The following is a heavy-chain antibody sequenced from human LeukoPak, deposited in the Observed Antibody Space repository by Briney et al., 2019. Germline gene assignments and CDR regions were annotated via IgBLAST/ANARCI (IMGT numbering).Heavy chain of an antibody. CDR3: ARSRYFDWPFYYYYMDV. J-gene: IGHJ6*03. CDR2: INPNSGGT. Sequence: ASVKVSCKASGYTFTGYYMHWVRQAPGQGLEWMGWINPNSGGTNCAQKFQGRVTMTRDTSISTAYMELSRLRSDDTAVYYCARSRYFDWPFYYYYMDVWGKGTTVTVSS. V-gene: IGHV1-2*02. D-gene: IGHD3-9*01. CDR1: GYTFTGYY.